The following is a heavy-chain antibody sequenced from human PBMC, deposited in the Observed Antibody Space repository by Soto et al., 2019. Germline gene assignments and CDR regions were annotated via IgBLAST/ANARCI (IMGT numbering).Heavy chain of an antibody. D-gene: IGHD5-18*01. CDR3: ARDGAGRGGSSYGYSAFDI. CDR2: ISTYNGNT. Sequence: GASVKVSCKASGYTYTSYGIGWVRQAPGQGLEWMGWISTYNGNTNYAQKLQGRVTMTTDTSTSTAYMELRSLRSDDTAVYYCARDGAGRGGSSYGYSAFDIWGPGTMVTVSS. V-gene: IGHV1-18*01. CDR1: GYTYTSYG. J-gene: IGHJ3*02.